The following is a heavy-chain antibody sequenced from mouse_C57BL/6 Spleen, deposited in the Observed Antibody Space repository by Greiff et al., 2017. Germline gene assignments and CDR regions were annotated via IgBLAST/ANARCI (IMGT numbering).Heavy chain of an antibody. V-gene: IGHV1-50*01. J-gene: IGHJ3*01. D-gene: IGHD1-1*01. Sequence: QVQLKESGAELVKPGASVKLSCKASGYTFTSYWMQWVKQRPGQGLEWIGEIDPSDSYTNYNQKFKGKATLTVDTSSSTAYMQLSSLTSEDSAVYYCARGLVTTVVAPFAYWGQGTLVTVSA. CDR2: IDPSDSYT. CDR1: GYTFTSYW. CDR3: ARGLVTTVVAPFAY.